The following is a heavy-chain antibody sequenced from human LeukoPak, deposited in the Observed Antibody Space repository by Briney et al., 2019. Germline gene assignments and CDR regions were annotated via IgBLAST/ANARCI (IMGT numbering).Heavy chain of an antibody. V-gene: IGHV3-15*01. CDR1: GFSFSDAW. CDR2: IKRKADGATA. D-gene: IGHD1-14*01. CDR3: ATDTTYASDL. Sequence: GGCLKLSCAAPGFSFSDAWMTWVRQAPGKGLEWVGRIKRKADGATADYAAPVKGRFTVSRDDSKNTLYLQMNSLKTEDTGVYYCATDTTYASDLWGQGTLVIVSS. J-gene: IGHJ3*01.